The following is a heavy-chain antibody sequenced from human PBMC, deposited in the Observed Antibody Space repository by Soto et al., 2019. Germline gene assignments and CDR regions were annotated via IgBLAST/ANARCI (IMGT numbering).Heavy chain of an antibody. CDR3: ARAGYCLSTSCGMFDY. CDR1: GFTFSSYV. Sequence: QVQLVESGGGVVQPGRSLRLSCAASGFTFSSYVMHWVRQAPGKGLEWVAVISYDGSNKYYADSVKGRFTISRDNSKNTLYLQRNSLTAEDTAVYYCARAGYCLSTSCGMFDYWGQGTLVTVSS. D-gene: IGHD2-2*01. CDR2: ISYDGSNK. J-gene: IGHJ4*02. V-gene: IGHV3-30-3*01.